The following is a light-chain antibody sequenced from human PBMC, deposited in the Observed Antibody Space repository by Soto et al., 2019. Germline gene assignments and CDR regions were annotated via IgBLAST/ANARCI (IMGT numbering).Light chain of an antibody. J-gene: IGKJ1*01. CDR1: QGISSY. CDR2: KAS. V-gene: IGKV1-8*01. CDR3: QHYNSYTWT. Sequence: AILMTQSPSSFSASTGDRVTITWGASQGISSYLAWYQQKPGKAPKLLIYKASSLESGVPSRLSGSGYGTELTLTISSMQHDDFETYYCQHYNSYTWTFGQGTKVDIK.